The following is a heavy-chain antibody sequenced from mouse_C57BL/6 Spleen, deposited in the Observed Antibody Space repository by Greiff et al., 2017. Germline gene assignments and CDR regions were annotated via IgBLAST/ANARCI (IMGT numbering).Heavy chain of an antibody. CDR3: ARLGTKFDY. Sequence: QVQLQQPGAELVKPGASVKMSCTASGYTFTSYWITWVKQRPGQGLEWIGDLYPGSGSTNYNEKFKSKATLTVDTSSTTAYMQLSILTSEDSAFYYGARLGTKFDYWGQGTTLTVSS. J-gene: IGHJ2*01. V-gene: IGHV1-55*01. D-gene: IGHD2-3*01. CDR1: GYTFTSYW. CDR2: LYPGSGST.